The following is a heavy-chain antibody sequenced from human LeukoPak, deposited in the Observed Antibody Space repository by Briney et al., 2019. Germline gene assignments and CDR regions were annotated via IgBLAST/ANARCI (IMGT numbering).Heavy chain of an antibody. CDR2: IYSGGST. CDR1: GFTVSSNY. Sequence: GGSLRLSCAASGFTVSSNYMSWVRQAPGKGLEWVSVIYSGGSTYYADSVKGRFTISRDNSKNTLYLQMNSLRAEDTAVYYCARNVKWELLVAFDIWGQGTMVTVSS. CDR3: ARNVKWELLVAFDI. D-gene: IGHD1-26*01. V-gene: IGHV3-66*01. J-gene: IGHJ3*02.